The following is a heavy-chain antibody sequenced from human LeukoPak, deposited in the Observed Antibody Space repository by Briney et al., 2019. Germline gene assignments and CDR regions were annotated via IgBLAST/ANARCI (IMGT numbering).Heavy chain of an antibody. CDR3: ARDAAAAGYDY. CDR1: GYTFTDYY. J-gene: IGHJ4*02. Sequence: ASVKVSCKSSGYTFTDYYMHWVRQAPGQGLEWMGWINPNSGGTNYAQKLQGRVTMTTDTSTSTAYMELRSLRSDDTAVYYCARDAAAAGYDYWGQGTLVTVSS. CDR2: INPNSGGT. V-gene: IGHV1-2*02. D-gene: IGHD6-13*01.